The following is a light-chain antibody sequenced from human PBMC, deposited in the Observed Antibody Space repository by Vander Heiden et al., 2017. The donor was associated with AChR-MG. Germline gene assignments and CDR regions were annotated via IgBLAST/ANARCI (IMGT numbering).Light chain of an antibody. CDR1: SGHTRSA. V-gene: IGLV4-69*01. CDR2: LNSDGSH. J-gene: IGLJ3*02. CDR3: QTWASGLGGV. Sequence: QLVLTQSPSTSASLGASDKLTCTLSSGHTRSAMAWHQQRPEKGPRYLMKLNSDGSHTKGDGIPDRFSGSSSGAEHYLTISSLQSEDEGDYFCQTWASGLGGVFGGGTKLTVL.